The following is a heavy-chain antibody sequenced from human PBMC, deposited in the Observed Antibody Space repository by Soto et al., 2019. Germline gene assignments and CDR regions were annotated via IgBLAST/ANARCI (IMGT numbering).Heavy chain of an antibody. J-gene: IGHJ1*01. CDR3: ARGRKGYGGRWFVD. D-gene: IGHD3-10*01. V-gene: IGHV4-34*01. Sequence: SSETLSLTGAVYGGSFSDSSCTWIRQPPGKGLEWIVEISHSGSTNYNPSLKNRVIMSLETSKNQFSLKLTFVTAADTAVYYCARGRKGYGGRWFVDSGHGTRLTVSS. CDR1: GGSFSDSS. CDR2: ISHSGST.